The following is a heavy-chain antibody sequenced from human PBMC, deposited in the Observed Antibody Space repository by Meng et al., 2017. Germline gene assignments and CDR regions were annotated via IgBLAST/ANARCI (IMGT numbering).Heavy chain of an antibody. D-gene: IGHD3-10*01. CDR3: ATTYYYGSGSYYQGDNWFDP. J-gene: IGHJ5*02. Sequence: SVKVSCKASGGTFSSYAISWVRQAPGQGLEWMGGIIPIFGTANYAQKFQGRVTITADKSTSTAYMELSSLRSEDTAVYYCATTYYYGSGSYYQGDNWFDPWGQGTLVTVSS. V-gene: IGHV1-69*06. CDR2: IIPIFGTA. CDR1: GGTFSSYA.